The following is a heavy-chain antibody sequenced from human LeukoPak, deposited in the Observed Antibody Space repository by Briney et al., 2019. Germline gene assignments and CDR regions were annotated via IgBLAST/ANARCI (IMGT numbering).Heavy chain of an antibody. CDR3: ARAEIHYYDSSGYYKDY. V-gene: IGHV3-7*01. J-gene: IGHJ4*02. Sequence: GGSLRLSCAASGFTFSSYWMSWVRQAPGKGLEWVANIKQDGSEKYYVDSVKGRFTISRDNAKNSLYLQMNSLRAEDTAVYYCARAEIHYYDSSGYYKDYWGQGTLVTVSS. CDR1: GFTFSSYW. CDR2: IKQDGSEK. D-gene: IGHD3-22*01.